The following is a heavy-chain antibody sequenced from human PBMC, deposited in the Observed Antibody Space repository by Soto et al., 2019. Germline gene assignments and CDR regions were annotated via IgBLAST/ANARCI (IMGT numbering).Heavy chain of an antibody. J-gene: IGHJ4*02. CDR3: ARDRVVEMATVDLDY. D-gene: IGHD5-12*01. V-gene: IGHV6-1*01. CDR1: GDSVSSNSAA. CDR2: TYYRSKWYS. Sequence: SQTLSLTCAISGDSVSSNSAAWNWIRQSPPRGLEWLGRTYYRSKWYSDYAVSVKSRITIKPDTSKNQFSLQLNSVTPEDTAVYYCARDRVVEMATVDLDYWGQGTLVTVSS.